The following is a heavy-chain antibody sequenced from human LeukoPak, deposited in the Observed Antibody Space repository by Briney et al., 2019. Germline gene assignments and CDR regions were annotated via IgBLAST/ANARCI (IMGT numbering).Heavy chain of an antibody. CDR2: IRYDGSNK. V-gene: IGHV3-30*02. CDR3: AKDLAIWVATIGDY. J-gene: IGHJ4*02. CDR1: GFTFSSYG. D-gene: IGHD5-12*01. Sequence: GGSLRLSCAASGFTFSSYGMHWVRQAPGKGLEWVAFIRYDGSNKYYADSVKGRFTISRDNSKDTLYLQMNSLRAEDTAVYYCAKDLAIWVATIGDYWGQGTLVTVSS.